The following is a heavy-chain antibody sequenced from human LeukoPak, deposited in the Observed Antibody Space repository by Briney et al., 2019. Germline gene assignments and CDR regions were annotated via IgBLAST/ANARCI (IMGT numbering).Heavy chain of an antibody. Sequence: PGRSLRLSCAASGFTFSSYGMHWVRRAPGKGLEWVAVIWYDGSNKYYADSVKGRFTISRDNSKNTLYLQVNSLRAEDTAVYYCARGGWDIVATILDYWGQGTLVTVSS. CDR1: GFTFSSYG. J-gene: IGHJ4*02. D-gene: IGHD5-12*01. V-gene: IGHV3-33*01. CDR2: IWYDGSNK. CDR3: ARGGWDIVATILDY.